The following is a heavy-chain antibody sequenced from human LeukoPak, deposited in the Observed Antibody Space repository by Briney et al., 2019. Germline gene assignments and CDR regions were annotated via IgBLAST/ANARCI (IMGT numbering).Heavy chain of an antibody. CDR2: IKANNGGT. D-gene: IGHD2-2*01. Sequence: GASVKVSCTASGYTFTGYYMHWVRQAPGQGLEWMGWIKANNGGTYYAQKFKGRVTMTRDKSISTAYMELSSLRSDDTAVYYCARAGGDIVGVPAAIWIDPWVQATMVSVCS. J-gene: IGHJ5*02. V-gene: IGHV1-2*02. CDR3: ARAGGDIVGVPAAIWIDP. CDR1: GYTFTGYY.